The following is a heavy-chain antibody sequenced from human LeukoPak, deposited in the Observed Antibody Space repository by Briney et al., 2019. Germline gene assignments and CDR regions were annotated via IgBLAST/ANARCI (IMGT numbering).Heavy chain of an antibody. CDR1: GFTFSSYA. D-gene: IGHD3-16*01. CDR2: ISGSGGST. Sequence: GGSLRLSCAASGFTFSSYAMSWVRQAPGKGLEWVSAISGSGGSTYYADSVKGRFTISRDNAKNTVYLQLNNLRAEDTAVYYCATDDYRGLGYWGQGTLVTVSS. CDR3: ATDDYRGLGY. J-gene: IGHJ4*02. V-gene: IGHV3-23*01.